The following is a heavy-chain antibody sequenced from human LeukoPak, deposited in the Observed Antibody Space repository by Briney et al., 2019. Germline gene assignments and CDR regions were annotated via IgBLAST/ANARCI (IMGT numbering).Heavy chain of an antibody. J-gene: IGHJ4*02. CDR3: ARDWYSSGWYDY. CDR2: INHSGST. D-gene: IGHD6-19*01. Sequence: PSETLSLTCAVYGGSFSGYYWSWIRQPPGKGLEWIGEINHSGSTNYNPSLKSRVTISVDTSKNQFSLKLSSVTAADTAVYFCARDWYSSGWYDYWGQGTLVTVSS. CDR1: GGSFSGYY. V-gene: IGHV4-34*01.